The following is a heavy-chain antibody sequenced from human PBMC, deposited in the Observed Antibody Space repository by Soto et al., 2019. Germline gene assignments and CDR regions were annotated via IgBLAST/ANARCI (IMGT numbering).Heavy chain of an antibody. J-gene: IGHJ4*02. D-gene: IGHD3-10*01. Sequence: QVQLVESGGGLVEPGGSLRLSCAASGFRFSDQYMTWIRQAPGKGLEWVSKISGGGTTIYYADSVKGRFTVSRDNAKNSLYLQMPSLSVEDTAVYYCASDPYYYASGFWGQGTLVTVSS. CDR3: ASDPYYYASGF. V-gene: IGHV3-11*01. CDR2: ISGGGTTI. CDR1: GFRFSDQY.